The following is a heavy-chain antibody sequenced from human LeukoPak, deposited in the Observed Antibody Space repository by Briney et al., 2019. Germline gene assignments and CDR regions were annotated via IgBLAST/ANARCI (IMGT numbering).Heavy chain of an antibody. CDR2: ISGSSGSK. Sequence: GGSLKLSCAASGFTFRTYTMSWVRQAPGKGLEWVSAISGSSGSKYYADSVKGRFTMSRDNSKNMLYLQMNSLRAEDTALYYYAKEKDSKGLFDYWGQGTLVTVSS. CDR3: AKEKDSKGLFDY. J-gene: IGHJ4*02. V-gene: IGHV3-23*01. D-gene: IGHD4-11*01. CDR1: GFTFRTYT.